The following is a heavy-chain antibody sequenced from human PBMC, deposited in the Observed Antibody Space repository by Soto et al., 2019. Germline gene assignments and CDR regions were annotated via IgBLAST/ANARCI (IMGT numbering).Heavy chain of an antibody. J-gene: IGHJ4*02. Sequence: GGSLRLSCAASGFTFSNAWMSWVRQAPGKGLEWVGRIKSKTDGGTTDYAAPVKGRFTISRDDSKNTLYLQMNSLKTEDTAVYYCTTGTTVILPNGFDYWGQGTLVTVSS. V-gene: IGHV3-15*01. CDR1: GFTFSNAW. CDR2: IKSKTDGGTT. CDR3: TTGTTVILPNGFDY. D-gene: IGHD4-17*01.